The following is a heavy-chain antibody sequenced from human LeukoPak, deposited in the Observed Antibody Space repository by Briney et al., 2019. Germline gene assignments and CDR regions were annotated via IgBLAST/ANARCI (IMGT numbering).Heavy chain of an antibody. CDR1: GGSISSYY. CDR2: IYYSGST. V-gene: IGHV4-59*01. Sequence: PSETLSLTCTVSGGSISSYYWSWIRQPPGKGLEWIGYIYYSGSTNYNPSLKSRVTISVDTSKNQFSLKLSSVTAADTAVYYCARGGSSWYVPRSLDYWGQGTLVTVSS. J-gene: IGHJ4*02. D-gene: IGHD6-13*01. CDR3: ARGGSSWYVPRSLDY.